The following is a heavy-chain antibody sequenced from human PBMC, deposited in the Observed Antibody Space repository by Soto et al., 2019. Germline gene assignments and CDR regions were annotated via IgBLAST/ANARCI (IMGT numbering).Heavy chain of an antibody. D-gene: IGHD1-7*01. J-gene: IGHJ6*02. Sequence: QVQLVQSGAEVKKPGSSVKVSCKASGGTFSSYAISWVRQAPGQGLEWMGGIIPIFGTANYAQKFQGRVTITADESTSTAYMGLSSLRSKDTDVYYCARLLDRNSYYYYDMDVWGQGTTVTVSS. V-gene: IGHV1-69*12. CDR3: ARLLDRNSYYYYDMDV. CDR1: GGTFSSYA. CDR2: IIPIFGTA.